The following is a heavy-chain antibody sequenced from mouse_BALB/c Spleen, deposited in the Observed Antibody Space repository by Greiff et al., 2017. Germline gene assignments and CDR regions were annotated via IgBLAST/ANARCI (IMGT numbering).Heavy chain of an antibody. J-gene: IGHJ2*01. Sequence: LQQSGASVKISCKATGYTFSSYWIEWVKQRPGHGLEWIGEILPGSGSTNYNEKFKGKATFTADTSSNTAYMQLSSLTSEDSAVYYCARGGKSYWGQGTTLTVSS. CDR3: ARGGKSY. CDR2: ILPGSGST. CDR1: GYTFSSYW. V-gene: IGHV1-9*01.